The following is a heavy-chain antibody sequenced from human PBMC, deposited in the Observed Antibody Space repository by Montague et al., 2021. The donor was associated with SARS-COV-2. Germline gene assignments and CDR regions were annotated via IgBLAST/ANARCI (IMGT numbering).Heavy chain of an antibody. J-gene: IGHJ4*02. CDR1: GFTFRSYW. V-gene: IGHV3-74*01. D-gene: IGHD3-10*01. CDR3: VRPLWFGDSDYFFDS. CDR2: IKPDGTST. Sequence: SLRLSCAASGFTFRSYWMHWVRQVPGRGPIWVSRIKPDGTSTNHAASVKGRFTISRDNAKNTLSLQLNNLRAEDTAVYYCVRPLWFGDSDYFFDSWGQGALATVSS.